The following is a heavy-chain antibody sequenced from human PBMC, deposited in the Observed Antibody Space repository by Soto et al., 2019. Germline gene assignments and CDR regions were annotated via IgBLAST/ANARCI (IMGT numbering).Heavy chain of an antibody. CDR3: AKGNSGSDPRYGMDV. J-gene: IGHJ6*02. V-gene: IGHV3-23*01. CDR1: GFTFSSYA. D-gene: IGHD5-12*01. Sequence: VGSLILSCAASGFTFSSYAMGWVRQAPGKGLEWVSAISGSGGRTYYADSVKGRFTISRDNSKNTLYLQMNRLRAEDTAVYYCAKGNSGSDPRYGMDVWGHGNKATASS. CDR2: ISGSGGRT.